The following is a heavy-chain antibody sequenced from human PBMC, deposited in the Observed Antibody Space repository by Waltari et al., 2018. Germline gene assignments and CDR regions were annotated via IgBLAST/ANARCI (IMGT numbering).Heavy chain of an antibody. CDR1: GGPISSYS. Sequence: QVQLQESGPGLVKPSETLSLTCTVSGGPISSYSWSWIRQPAGKGLEWIGRIYTSGSTNYNPSLKSRVSMSVDTSKNQFSLKLSSVTAADTAVYYCARDRSRGYSYGHFDYWGQGTLVTVSS. V-gene: IGHV4-4*07. D-gene: IGHD5-18*01. J-gene: IGHJ4*02. CDR3: ARDRSRGYSYGHFDY. CDR2: IYTSGST.